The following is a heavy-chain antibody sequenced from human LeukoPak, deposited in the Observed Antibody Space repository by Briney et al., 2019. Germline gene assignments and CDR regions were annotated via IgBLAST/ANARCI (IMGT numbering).Heavy chain of an antibody. D-gene: IGHD1-26*01. CDR1: GDSISSSHW. V-gene: IGHV4-4*02. J-gene: IGHJ4*02. CDR3: AREEMPGKFDY. CDR2: IYHSGNT. Sequence: KPSETLSLTCAVSGDSISSSHWWSWVRQSPGKGLKWIGEIYHSGNTNYNPSLKSRAAISLDKSSNQFSLRLTSVTAADTAMYFCAREEMPGKFDYWGQGTLVTVSS.